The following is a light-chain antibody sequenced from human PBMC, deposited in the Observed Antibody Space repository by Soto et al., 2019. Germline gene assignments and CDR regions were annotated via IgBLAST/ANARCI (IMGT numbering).Light chain of an antibody. CDR2: DAS. CDR3: QQRSNWPP. CDR1: QSVSSY. Sequence: EIVLTQSPATLSLSPGERATLSCRASQSVSSYLAWYQQKPGQAPRLLIYDASNRATGIPARFSGSWSGTDFTLTISSLEPEVSAVYYCQQRSNWPPFGQGTRLEIK. V-gene: IGKV3-11*01. J-gene: IGKJ5*01.